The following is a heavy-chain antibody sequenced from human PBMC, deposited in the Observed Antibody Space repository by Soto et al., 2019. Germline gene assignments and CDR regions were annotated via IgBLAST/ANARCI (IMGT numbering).Heavy chain of an antibody. Sequence: SETLSLTCTVFGGSISSYYWSWIRQPPGKGLEWIGYMYYGGRTNYNPSLKSRVTISVDTSKMQVSLKLSSVTAADTAVYFCARGTPSPLIVRSSRGPWFDPWGQGTLVTVS. J-gene: IGHJ5*02. CDR1: GGSISSYY. D-gene: IGHD2-15*01. V-gene: IGHV4-59*08. CDR2: MYYGGRT. CDR3: ARGTPSPLIVRSSRGPWFDP.